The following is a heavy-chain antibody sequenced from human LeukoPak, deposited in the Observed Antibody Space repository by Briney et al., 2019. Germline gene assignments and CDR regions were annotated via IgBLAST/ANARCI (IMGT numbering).Heavy chain of an antibody. Sequence: ASVKVSCKASGGTFSSYAISWVRQAPGQGLEWMGGIIRIFGTANYAQKFQGRVTITADESTSTAYMELSSLRSEDTAVYYCARAPGGYCSSTSCRETDYWGQGTLVTVSS. CDR1: GGTFSSYA. CDR2: IIRIFGTA. V-gene: IGHV1-69*13. D-gene: IGHD2-2*01. J-gene: IGHJ4*02. CDR3: ARAPGGYCSSTSCRETDY.